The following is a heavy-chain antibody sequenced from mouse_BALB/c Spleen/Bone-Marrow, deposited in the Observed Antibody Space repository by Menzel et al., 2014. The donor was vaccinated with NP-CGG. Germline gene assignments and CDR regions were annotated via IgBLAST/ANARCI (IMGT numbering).Heavy chain of an antibody. J-gene: IGHJ3*01. CDR3: AKNYYYGYVAY. Sequence: DVMLVESGGGLVQPGGSLKLSCAASGFDFSRYWMTRVRQAPGKGLEWIGEISPASSTINYTPSLKDKFIISRDNAKNTLYLQMSKVRSEDTALYYCAKNYYYGYVAYWGQGTLVTVSA. CDR1: GFDFSRYW. CDR2: ISPASSTI. V-gene: IGHV4-1*02. D-gene: IGHD1-2*01.